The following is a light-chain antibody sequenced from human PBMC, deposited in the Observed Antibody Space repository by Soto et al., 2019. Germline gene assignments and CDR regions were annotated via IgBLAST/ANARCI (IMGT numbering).Light chain of an antibody. V-gene: IGKV3-20*01. CDR1: QSVSSTY. CDR3: QQYGSSPPYT. J-gene: IGKJ2*01. Sequence: EIVLTQSPGTLSLSPGERATLSCRASQSVSSTYLAWYQQKPGQAPRLLLYGASSRATGIPDRFSGSGSGKDFPLTISRLEPEDFAVYYCQQYGSSPPYTFGQGTKLEIK. CDR2: GAS.